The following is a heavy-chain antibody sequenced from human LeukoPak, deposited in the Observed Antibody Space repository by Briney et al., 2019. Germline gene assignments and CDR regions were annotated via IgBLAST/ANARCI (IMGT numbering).Heavy chain of an antibody. J-gene: IGHJ5*02. CDR1: ALTLSGYA. CDR2: IDSSGSTI. CDR3: ARDKRGIGFDP. Sequence: RGSPTPSCPPPALTLSGYAMHWVRQAPGKGLEWVSYIDSSGSTIYYADSVKGRFTISRDNAKNSLYLQMNSLRAEDTAVYYCARDKRGIGFDPWGQGTLVTVSS. V-gene: IGHV3-48*04. D-gene: IGHD3-16*01.